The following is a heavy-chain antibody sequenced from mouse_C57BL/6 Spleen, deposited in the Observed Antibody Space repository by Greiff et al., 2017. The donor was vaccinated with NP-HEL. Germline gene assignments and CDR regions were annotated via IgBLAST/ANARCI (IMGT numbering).Heavy chain of an antibody. J-gene: IGHJ4*01. CDR3: ARRGYYYGSSPYAMDD. V-gene: IGHV1-26*01. Sequence: EVQLQQSGPELVKPGASVKISCKASGYTFTDYYMNWVKQSHGKSLEWIGDINPNTGGTSYHQTFKGKATLTVDMTSSTASMELSSLTSEDSAVYYCARRGYYYGSSPYAMDDLGQGTSVTVAS. CDR1: GYTFTDYY. D-gene: IGHD1-1*01. CDR2: INPNTGGT.